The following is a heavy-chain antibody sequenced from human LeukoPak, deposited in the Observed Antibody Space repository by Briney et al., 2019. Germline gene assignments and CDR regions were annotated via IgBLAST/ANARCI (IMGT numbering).Heavy chain of an antibody. CDR2: IIPTFGTA. D-gene: IGHD2-21*02. J-gene: IGHJ4*02. CDR1: GGTFSSYA. CDR3: ARDRLHCGGDCDVPAY. Sequence: ASVKVSCKASGGTFSSYAISWVRQAPGQGLEWMGRIIPTFGTANYAQKFQGRVTITADKSTSTAYMELSSLRSEDTAVYYCARDRLHCGGDCDVPAYWGQGTLVTVSS. V-gene: IGHV1-69*06.